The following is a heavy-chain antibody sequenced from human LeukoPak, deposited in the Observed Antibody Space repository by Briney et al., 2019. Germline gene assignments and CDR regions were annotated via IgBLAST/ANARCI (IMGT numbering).Heavy chain of an antibody. CDR1: GYSFSSYG. CDR3: ARFSPPALGPKNVVVSAEYFQH. D-gene: IGHD2-21*01. Sequence: GASVKVSCKASGYSFSSYGISWVRQAPGQGLEWMGWISGYNGNTKYAQKIQGRFIMTTDTSTNTAYMELWSLRSDDTAVYYCARFSPPALGPKNVVVSAEYFQHWGQGTLVTVSS. J-gene: IGHJ1*01. CDR2: ISGYNGNT. V-gene: IGHV1-18*01.